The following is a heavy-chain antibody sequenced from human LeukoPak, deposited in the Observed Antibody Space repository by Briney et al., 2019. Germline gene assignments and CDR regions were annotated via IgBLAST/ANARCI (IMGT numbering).Heavy chain of an antibody. Sequence: PGGSLRLSCAGSGFTFSSYAMSWVRQAPGKGLEWVSGSSVRGGGTYYADSVKGRFTISRDNSENTLYLQMKSLRAEDTAVYYCARGDGYNFFDYWGREPWSPSPQ. D-gene: IGHD5-24*01. V-gene: IGHV3-23*01. CDR2: SSVRGGGT. J-gene: IGHJ4*02. CDR1: GFTFSSYA. CDR3: ARGDGYNFFDY.